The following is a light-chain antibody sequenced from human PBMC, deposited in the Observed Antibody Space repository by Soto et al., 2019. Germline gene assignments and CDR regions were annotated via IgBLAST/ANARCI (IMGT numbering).Light chain of an antibody. J-gene: IGKJ1*01. CDR3: QQRSNWPWT. CDR1: QSVSNY. CDR2: DAS. V-gene: IGKV3-11*01. Sequence: ELVLTQSPATLSLCPGESATLSCRASQSVSNYLAWYQQTTGQAPRLLIYDASNRATGIPARLSGSGSGTDFTLTISSLEPEEFAVYYGQQRSNWPWTFGQGTKVDIK.